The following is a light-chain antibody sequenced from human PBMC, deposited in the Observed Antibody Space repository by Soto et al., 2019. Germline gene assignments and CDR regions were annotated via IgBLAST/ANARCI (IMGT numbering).Light chain of an antibody. CDR2: RAS. Sequence: EIVMTQSPATLSVSPGERATLSCRASQSVYSNVAWYQQRPGQAPRLLIYRASTRATGIPARFSGSGSGTEFTLTISSLQSEDFVVYYCQHYQNLWAFGQGTKVEIK. J-gene: IGKJ1*01. V-gene: IGKV3-15*01. CDR3: QHYQNLWA. CDR1: QSVYSN.